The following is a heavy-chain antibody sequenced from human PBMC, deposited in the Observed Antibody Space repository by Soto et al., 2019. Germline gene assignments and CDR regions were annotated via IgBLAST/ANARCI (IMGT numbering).Heavy chain of an antibody. CDR2: TYYRSKWYN. V-gene: IGHV6-1*01. Sequence: SQTLSLTCAISGDSVSSNSAAWNWIRQSPSRGLEWLGRTYYRSKWYNDYAVSVKSRITINPDTSKNQFSLQLNSVTPEDTAVYYCARGDSNYVEGYNRFDPWGQGTLVTVSS. D-gene: IGHD4-4*01. CDR1: GDSVSSNSAA. CDR3: ARGDSNYVEGYNRFDP. J-gene: IGHJ5*02.